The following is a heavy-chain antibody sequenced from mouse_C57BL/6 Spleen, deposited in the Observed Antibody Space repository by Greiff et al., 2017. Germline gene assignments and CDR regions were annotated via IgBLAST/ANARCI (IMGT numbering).Heavy chain of an antibody. CDR3: ARSLITTVVAHWYFDV. D-gene: IGHD1-1*01. CDR2: IDPETGGT. Sequence: VQLVESGAELVRPGASVTLSCKASCYTFTDYEMHWVKQTPVHGLEWIGAIDPETGGTAYNQKFKGKAILTADKSSSTAYMQLSSLTSEDSAVYFCARSLITTVVAHWYFDVWGTGTTVTVSS. J-gene: IGHJ1*03. V-gene: IGHV1-15*01. CDR1: CYTFTDYE.